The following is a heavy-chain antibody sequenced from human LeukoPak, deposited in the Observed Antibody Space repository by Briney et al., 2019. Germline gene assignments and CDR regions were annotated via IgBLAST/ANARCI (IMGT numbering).Heavy chain of an antibody. V-gene: IGHV3-48*03. CDR1: GFTLSDYE. CDR2: ISSSGRST. J-gene: IGHJ4*02. D-gene: IGHD2-15*01. Sequence: GGSLRLSCAASGFTLSDYEMNWIRQAPGKGLEWVAYISSSGRSTYYADSVKGRFTISRDNTKNSLCLQMDSLRAEDTAVYYCARDPDCSGGRCSERGLDYWGQGTLVSVSS. CDR3: ARDPDCSGGRCSERGLDY.